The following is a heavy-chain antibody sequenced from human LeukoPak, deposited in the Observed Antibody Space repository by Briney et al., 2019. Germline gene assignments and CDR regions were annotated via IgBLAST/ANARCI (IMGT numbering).Heavy chain of an antibody. V-gene: IGHV3-30*04. D-gene: IGHD3-22*01. CDR3: ARETLEGLYYYDSSGYLDY. CDR2: ISYDGSNE. CDR1: GFTFSSYV. J-gene: IGHJ4*02. Sequence: PGRSLRLSCAASGFTFSSYVMHWVRQAPGKGLEWVAIISYDGSNEYYADSVKGRFTISRDNSKNTLYLQMNSLRAADTAVYYCARETLEGLYYYDSSGYLDYWGQGTLVTVSS.